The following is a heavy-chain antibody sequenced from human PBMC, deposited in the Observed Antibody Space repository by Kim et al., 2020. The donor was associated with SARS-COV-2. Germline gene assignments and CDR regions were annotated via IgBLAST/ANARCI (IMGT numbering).Heavy chain of an antibody. J-gene: IGHJ4*02. Sequence: SGRTNYTPFPRSRVTISVDTSKNPFSLKLGSVTAADTAVYYCVRANYFDYWGQGTLVTVSS. CDR3: VRANYFDY. CDR2: SGRT. V-gene: IGHV4-59*01.